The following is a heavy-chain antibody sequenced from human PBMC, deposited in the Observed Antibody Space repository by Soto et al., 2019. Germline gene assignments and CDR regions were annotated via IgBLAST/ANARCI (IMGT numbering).Heavy chain of an antibody. V-gene: IGHV3-74*01. J-gene: IGHJ4*02. Sequence: VGSLRLSCSVSGFTFSAYWMHWVRQVPGKGLTGVSRISDDGSTATYADSVKGRFVISRDNAKNSLYLEMNTLRADDSGLYYCARGPRVSSTGTGAHWGRGTLVTVSS. D-gene: IGHD1-1*01. CDR2: ISDDGSTA. CDR3: ARGPRVSSTGTGAH. CDR1: GFTFSAYW.